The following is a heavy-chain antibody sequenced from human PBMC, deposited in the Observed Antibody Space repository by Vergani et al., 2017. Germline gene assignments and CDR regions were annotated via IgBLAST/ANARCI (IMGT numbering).Heavy chain of an antibody. D-gene: IGHD1-26*01. CDR3: ARIQWSDSGSYGLVLHYYYXMDV. Sequence: QVTLKESGPVLVKPTETLTLTCTVSGFSLSNARMGVSWLRQPPGKALEWLAHIFSNDEKSYSTSLKSRLTISKDTSKSQVVLTMTNMDPVDTATYYCARIQWSDSGSYGLVLHYYYXMDVWGKGTTVTVSS. CDR2: IFSNDEK. CDR1: GFSLSNARMG. V-gene: IGHV2-26*01. J-gene: IGHJ6*04.